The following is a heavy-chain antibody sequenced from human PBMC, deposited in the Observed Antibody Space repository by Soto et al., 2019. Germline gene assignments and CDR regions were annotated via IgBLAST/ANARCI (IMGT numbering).Heavy chain of an antibody. V-gene: IGHV3-33*01. CDR3: ARDLLFHDSSGYYYAP. J-gene: IGHJ5*02. Sequence: QVQLVESGGGVVQPGRSLRLSCAASGFTFSSYGMHWVRQAPGKGLEWVAVIWYDGSNKYYADSVKGRFTISRDNSKNTLYLQMNSLRAEDTAVYYCARDLLFHDSSGYYYAPCGQGTLVTVSS. CDR1: GFTFSSYG. CDR2: IWYDGSNK. D-gene: IGHD3-22*01.